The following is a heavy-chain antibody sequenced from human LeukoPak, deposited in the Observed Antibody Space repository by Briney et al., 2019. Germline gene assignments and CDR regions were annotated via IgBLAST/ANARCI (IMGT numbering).Heavy chain of an antibody. CDR1: GFIFSSYD. CDR2: ISYDGNKK. J-gene: IGHJ3*02. CDR3: ARDAGFYDSSGFSMGTFDI. D-gene: IGHD3-22*01. V-gene: IGHV3-30*03. Sequence: GSLRLSRAVSGFIFSSYDIHWVRQAPGKGLDWVAGISYDGNKKYYADSVRGRFTISRDNSKNTLYLQVNSLRAEDTAVYYCARDAGFYDSSGFSMGTFDIWGQGTMVTVSS.